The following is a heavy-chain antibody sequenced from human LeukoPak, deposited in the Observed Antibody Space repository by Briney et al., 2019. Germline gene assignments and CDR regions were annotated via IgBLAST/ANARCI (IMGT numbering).Heavy chain of an antibody. CDR2: ISYDGSNK. CDR1: GFPFSRYG. J-gene: IGHJ4*02. D-gene: IGHD3-22*01. V-gene: IGHV3-30*18. CDR3: AKDSRGSRMIVHFDY. Sequence: GGSLRLSCAASGFPFSRYGVHRLRQAPGKGLEWVAVISYDGSNKYYADSVKGRFTISRDNSKNTLYLQMNSLRAEDTAVYYCAKDSRGSRMIVHFDYWGQGTLVTVSS.